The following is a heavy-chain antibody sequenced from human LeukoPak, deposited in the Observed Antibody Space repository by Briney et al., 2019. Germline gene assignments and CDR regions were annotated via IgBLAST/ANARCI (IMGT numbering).Heavy chain of an antibody. D-gene: IGHD6-13*01. J-gene: IGHJ6*02. CDR3: ARALIAAAGNFYYCYGMDV. V-gene: IGHV1-69*04. CDR2: IIPILGIA. Sequence: ASVKVSCKASGGTFSSYAISWVRQAPGQGLEWMGRIIPILGIANYAQKFQGRVTITADKSTSTAYMELSSLRSEDTAVYYCARALIAAAGNFYYCYGMDVWGQGTTVTVSS. CDR1: GGTFSSYA.